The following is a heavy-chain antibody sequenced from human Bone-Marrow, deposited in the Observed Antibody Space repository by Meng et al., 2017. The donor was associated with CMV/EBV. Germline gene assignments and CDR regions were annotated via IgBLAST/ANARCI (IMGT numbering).Heavy chain of an antibody. J-gene: IGHJ4*01. CDR2: ITGGGGST. Sequence: GESLKISCIGSGFTFTRHPMSWVRQAPGKGLEWVSAITGGGGSTHYADSVKGRFTISRDKSNKTIYLQMDSLRAEDTAVYYCARSSPSGSYILDHWGQGTLVTVSS. D-gene: IGHD3-10*01. CDR3: ARSSPSGSYILDH. V-gene: IGHV3-23*01. CDR1: GFTFTRHP.